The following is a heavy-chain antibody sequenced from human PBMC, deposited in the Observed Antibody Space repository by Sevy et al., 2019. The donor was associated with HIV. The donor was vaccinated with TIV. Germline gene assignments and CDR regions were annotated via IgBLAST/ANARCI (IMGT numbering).Heavy chain of an antibody. CDR1: GFTLNNYW. Sequence: QLGGSLRLSCAASGFTLNNYWMHWVRQAPGKGLEWVANINQDGVVAYYLDSVRGRFTISRDNGRNLVFLQMNSLRVDDTALYFCVRAIAKDGSFWGHGTLVTVSS. CDR3: VRAIAKDGSF. V-gene: IGHV3-7*01. CDR2: INQDGVVA. J-gene: IGHJ4*01. D-gene: IGHD6-13*01.